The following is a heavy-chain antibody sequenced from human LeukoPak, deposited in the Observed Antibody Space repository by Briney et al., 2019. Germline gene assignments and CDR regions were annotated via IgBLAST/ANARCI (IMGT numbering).Heavy chain of an antibody. CDR2: IHYSGST. Sequence: SETLSLTCTVSGGSISSYYWSWIRQPPGKGLEWIGYIHYSGSTNYNPSLKSRVTISVDTSKNQFSLKLSSVTAADTAVYYCARMIARPDYYYGMDVWGQGTTVTVSS. CDR3: ARMIARPDYYYGMDV. D-gene: IGHD6-6*01. CDR1: GGSISSYY. V-gene: IGHV4-59*01. J-gene: IGHJ6*02.